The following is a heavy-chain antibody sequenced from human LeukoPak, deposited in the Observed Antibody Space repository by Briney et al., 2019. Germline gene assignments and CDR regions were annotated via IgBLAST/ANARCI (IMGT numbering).Heavy chain of an antibody. J-gene: IGHJ4*02. D-gene: IGHD6-19*01. CDR3: ARVAVAGSFGY. CDR1: GGSFSGYY. V-gene: IGHV4-34*01. CDR2: INHSGST. Sequence: PSETLSLTCAVYGGSFSGYYWSGIRQPPGKGLEWIGEINHSGSTNYNPSLKSRVTISVDTSKNQFSLKLSSVTAADTAVYYCARVAVAGSFGYWGQGTLVTVSS.